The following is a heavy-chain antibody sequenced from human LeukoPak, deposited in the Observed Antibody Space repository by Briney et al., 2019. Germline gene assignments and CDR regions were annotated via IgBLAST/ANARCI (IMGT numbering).Heavy chain of an antibody. CDR2: IYSGDTT. D-gene: IGHD1-14*01. CDR1: GFTFSDYY. J-gene: IGHJ4*02. Sequence: GGSLRLSCAASGFTFSDYYMSWVRQAPGKGLEWVSLIYSGDTTYYADSVKGRFTISRDNSQNTLYLQMNSLRAEDTAVYYCARGITGHDYWGQGTLVTVSS. CDR3: ARGITGHDY. V-gene: IGHV3-66*01.